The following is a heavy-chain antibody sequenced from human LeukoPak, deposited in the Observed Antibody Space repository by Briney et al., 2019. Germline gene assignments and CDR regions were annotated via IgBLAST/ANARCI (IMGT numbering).Heavy chain of an antibody. CDR3: ARGGGSYGWFDP. D-gene: IGHD3-16*01. J-gene: IGHJ5*02. V-gene: IGHV3-23*01. Sequence: PGGSLRLSCAASGFTFSNYAMSWVRQAPGKGLEWVAGISGTGGSTHYADSVKGRFTISRDSAKNTLYLQMNSLRAEDTAVYYCARGGGSYGWFDPWGQGTLVTVSS. CDR1: GFTFSNYA. CDR2: ISGTGGST.